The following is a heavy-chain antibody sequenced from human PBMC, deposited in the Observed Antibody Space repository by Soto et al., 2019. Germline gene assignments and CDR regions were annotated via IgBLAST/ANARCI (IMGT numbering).Heavy chain of an antibody. CDR1: GGSISSSY. CDR2: IYYSGST. Sequence: QVQLQESGPGLVKPSETLSLTCTVSGGSISSSYWSWIRQPPWKGLEWIGYIYYSGSTNYNPPLKSRVTISVDKSKNQFSLKLSSVTAADTAVYYCAKRYGEAFDIWGQGTMFTVSS. J-gene: IGHJ3*02. D-gene: IGHD3-10*01. V-gene: IGHV4-59*08. CDR3: AKRYGEAFDI.